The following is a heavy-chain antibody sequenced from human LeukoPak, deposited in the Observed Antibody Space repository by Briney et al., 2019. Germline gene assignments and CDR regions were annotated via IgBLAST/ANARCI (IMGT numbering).Heavy chain of an antibody. Sequence: ASVKVSCKASGYSFTNYGISWVRQAPGQGLEWMGWISTYNANTNYAQKFQDRVTMTTDTPTSTAYMELRSLRADDTAVYYCAGSSTSRSNLNYWGQGTLVTVSS. CDR2: ISTYNANT. J-gene: IGHJ4*02. CDR3: AGSSTSRSNLNY. V-gene: IGHV1-18*01. CDR1: GYSFTNYG. D-gene: IGHD1-26*01.